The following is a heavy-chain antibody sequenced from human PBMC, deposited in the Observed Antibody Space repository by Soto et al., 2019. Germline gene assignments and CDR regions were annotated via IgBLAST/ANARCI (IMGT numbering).Heavy chain of an antibody. D-gene: IGHD2-2*01. CDR1: GFTFTSHA. CDR2: ISYDEIDK. Sequence: LRLSCAAPGFTFTSHAKHWVRQTPGKGLEGLAAISYDEIDKKYAASVKGRFTVSRDNVKNTLSLQMNSLRPEDTDVYYCAKDSGYQLPDNYFYYGLDVWGQGTTVTVSS. CDR3: AKDSGYQLPDNYFYYGLDV. V-gene: IGHV3-30*18. J-gene: IGHJ6*02.